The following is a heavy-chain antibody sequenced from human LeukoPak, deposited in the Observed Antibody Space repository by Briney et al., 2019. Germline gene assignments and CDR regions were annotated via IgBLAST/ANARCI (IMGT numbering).Heavy chain of an antibody. V-gene: IGHV3-30-3*01. D-gene: IGHD1-1*01. Sequence: GSLRLSCAASGFTFSSYAMHWVRQAPGKGLEWVAVISYDGSNKYYADSVKGRFTISRDNSKNTLYLQMNSLRAEDTAVYYCARDYRRTTSYYFDYWGQGTLVTVSS. CDR1: GFTFSSYA. J-gene: IGHJ4*02. CDR3: ARDYRRTTSYYFDY. CDR2: ISYDGSNK.